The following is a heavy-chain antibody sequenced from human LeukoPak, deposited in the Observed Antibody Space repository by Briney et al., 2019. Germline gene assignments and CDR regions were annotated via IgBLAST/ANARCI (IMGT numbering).Heavy chain of an antibody. D-gene: IGHD6-19*01. Sequence: PGGSLRLSCAASGFTFSSYAMHWVRQAPGKGLEWVAVISYAGSNKYYADSVKGRFTISRDNSKNTLYLQMNSLRAEDTAVYYCARDSDSSGWYVGNWFDPWGQGTLVTVSS. CDR1: GFTFSSYA. CDR3: ARDSDSSGWYVGNWFDP. CDR2: ISYAGSNK. V-gene: IGHV3-30-3*01. J-gene: IGHJ5*02.